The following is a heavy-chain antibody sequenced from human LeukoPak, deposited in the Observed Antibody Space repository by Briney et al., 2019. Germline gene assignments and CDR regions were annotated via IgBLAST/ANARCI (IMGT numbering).Heavy chain of an antibody. J-gene: IGHJ4*03. CDR2: INHRGDT. CDR3: ARGPTISETGYFDY. V-gene: IGHV4-34*01. D-gene: IGHD1-1*01. Sequence: SETLSLTCAVYGGSFSTYYWSWIRQSPGKGLEWIAEINHRGDTNYNPSVKSRVTISVDTSKNRFSLKVRSLTAADTAFYYCARGPTISETGYFDYWGQGTLVTVSS. CDR1: GGSFSTYY.